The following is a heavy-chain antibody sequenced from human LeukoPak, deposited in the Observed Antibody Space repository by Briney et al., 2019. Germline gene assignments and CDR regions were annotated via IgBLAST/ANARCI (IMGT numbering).Heavy chain of an antibody. D-gene: IGHD6-13*01. CDR3: ARVNHLPAAGTGVY. CDR2: ISAYNGNT. J-gene: IGHJ4*02. Sequence: ASVKVSCKASGFTFTSYGISWVRQAPGQGLEWMGWISAYNGNTNYAQKFQGRVTMTTDTSTSTAYMELRSLRSDDTAVYYCARVNHLPAAGTGVYWGQGTLVTVSS. V-gene: IGHV1-18*04. CDR1: GFTFTSYG.